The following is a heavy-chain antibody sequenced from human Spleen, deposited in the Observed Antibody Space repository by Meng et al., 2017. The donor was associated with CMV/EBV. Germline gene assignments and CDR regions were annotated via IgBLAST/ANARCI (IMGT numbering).Heavy chain of an antibody. V-gene: IGHV4-30-4*08. J-gene: IGHJ5*02. CDR2: IYYSGST. CDR1: VGSVSSGDYS. D-gene: IGHD6-13*01. Sequence: TCTGSVGSVSSGDYSWSWIRQPPGKGLEWIGYIYYSGSTHYSPSLKSRVTISLDTSKNHFSLRLSSVTAADTAVYYCARTAGTWWFDPWGQGALVTVPQ. CDR3: ARTAGTWWFDP.